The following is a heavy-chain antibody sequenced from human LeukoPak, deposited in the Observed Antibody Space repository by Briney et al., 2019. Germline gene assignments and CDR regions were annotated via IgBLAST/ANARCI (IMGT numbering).Heavy chain of an antibody. D-gene: IGHD2-2*01. J-gene: IGHJ5*02. CDR2: ISNSSSYI. V-gene: IGHV3-21*01. CDR1: GFTFSSYS. CDR3: ARDFKGYCSSTSCYHWFDP. Sequence: GGSLRLSCAASGFTFSSYSTNWVRQAPGKGLEWVSSISNSSSYIYYADSVKGRFTISRDNAKNSLYLQMNSLRAEDTAVYYCARDFKGYCSSTSCYHWFDPWGQGTLVTVSS.